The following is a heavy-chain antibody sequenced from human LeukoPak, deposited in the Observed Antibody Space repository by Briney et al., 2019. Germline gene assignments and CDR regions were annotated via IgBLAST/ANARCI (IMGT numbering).Heavy chain of an antibody. J-gene: IGHJ5*02. V-gene: IGHV4-38-2*02. CDR1: GYSISSTYH. Sequence: SETLSLTCTVSGYSISSTYHWGWIQQSPGKGLEWIGSISQSGSTYHNPSLKSRVTISVDTSKNQFSLKLNSVTAADTAMYYCARDGYDFWSGGFDPWGQGTLVTVSS. D-gene: IGHD3-3*01. CDR3: ARDGYDFWSGGFDP. CDR2: ISQSGST.